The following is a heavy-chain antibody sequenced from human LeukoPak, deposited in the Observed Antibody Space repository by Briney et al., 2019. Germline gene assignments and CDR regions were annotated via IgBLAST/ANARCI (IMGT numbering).Heavy chain of an antibody. J-gene: IGHJ4*02. D-gene: IGHD3-22*01. CDR2: IYTSGST. CDR3: ARAYSSGYYGRGVIFDY. V-gene: IGHV4-4*07. Sequence: SETLSLTCTVSGGSISSYYWSWIRQPAGKGLEWIGRIYTSGSTNYNPSLKSRVTISVDTSKNQFSLKLSSVTAADTAVYYCARAYSSGYYGRGVIFDYWGQGTLVTVSS. CDR1: GGSISSYY.